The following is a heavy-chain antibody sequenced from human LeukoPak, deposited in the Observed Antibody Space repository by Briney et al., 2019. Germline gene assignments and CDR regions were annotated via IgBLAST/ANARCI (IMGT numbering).Heavy chain of an antibody. D-gene: IGHD1-20*01. CDR2: INPNSGGT. CDR1: GYTFTDYY. CDR3: ARYRLGYNWNDGEDY. V-gene: IGHV1-2*02. J-gene: IGHJ4*02. Sequence: ASVKVSCKASGYTFTDYYMHWVRQAPGQGLEWMGWINPNSGGTNYAQKFQGRVTMTRDTSISTAYMELSRLRSDDTAVYYCARYRLGYNWNDGEDYWGQGTLVTVSS.